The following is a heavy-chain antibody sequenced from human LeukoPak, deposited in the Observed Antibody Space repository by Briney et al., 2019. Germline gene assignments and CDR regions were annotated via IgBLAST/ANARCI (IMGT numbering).Heavy chain of an antibody. V-gene: IGHV1-69*13. J-gene: IGHJ4*02. CDR1: GGTFSSYA. D-gene: IGHD3-22*01. Sequence: GASVKVSCKASGGTFSSYAISWVRQAPGQGLEWMGGIIPIFGTANYAQKFQGRVTITADESTSTAYMELSSLRSDDTAVYYCARAPPSPYYYDSSGYYYGPPDYWGQGTLVTVSS. CDR3: ARAPPSPYYYDSSGYYYGPPDY. CDR2: IIPIFGTA.